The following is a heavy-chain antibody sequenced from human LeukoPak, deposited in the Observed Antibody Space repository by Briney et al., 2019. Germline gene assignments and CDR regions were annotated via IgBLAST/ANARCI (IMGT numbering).Heavy chain of an antibody. CDR3: SRDGLDYYGSGSYRGFDY. V-gene: IGHV3-49*04. D-gene: IGHD3-10*01. CDR1: GFTFGDYS. Sequence: PGGSLRLSCTASGFTFGDYSMSWVRQAPGKGLEYIGFIRTKDFGGTTEYAASVKGRFTISRDDSQSIAYLQIHSLKSEDTAVYYCSRDGLDYYGSGSYRGFDYWGQGTLVIVSS. J-gene: IGHJ4*02. CDR2: IRTKDFGGTT.